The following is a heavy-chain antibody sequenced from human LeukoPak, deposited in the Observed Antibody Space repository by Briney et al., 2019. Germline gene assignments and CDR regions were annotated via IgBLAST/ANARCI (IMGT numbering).Heavy chain of an antibody. CDR2: INHSGST. J-gene: IGHJ6*02. Sequence: PSETLSLTCAVYGGSFSGYYWSWIRQPPGKGLEWIGEINHSGSTNYNPSLKSRVTISVDTSKNQFSLKLSSVTAADTAVYYCARVRYSSSWNYYYYGMDVWGQGTTVTVSS. V-gene: IGHV4-34*01. D-gene: IGHD6-13*01. CDR3: ARVRYSSSWNYYYYGMDV. CDR1: GGSFSGYY.